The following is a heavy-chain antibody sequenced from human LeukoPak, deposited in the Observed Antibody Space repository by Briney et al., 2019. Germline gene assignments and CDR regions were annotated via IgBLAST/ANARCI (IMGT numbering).Heavy chain of an antibody. CDR3: ARGPYSSNWYVDY. CDR1: GFTFSSYW. J-gene: IGHJ4*02. Sequence: GGSLRLSCAASGFTFSSYWMNWVRLAPGKGLEWISYISRTGNSIYYADSVKGRFTISRDSAKNSLYLQMNSLRAEDTAVYYCARGPYSSNWYVDYWGQGTLVTVAS. CDR2: ISRTGNSI. V-gene: IGHV3-48*04. D-gene: IGHD6-13*01.